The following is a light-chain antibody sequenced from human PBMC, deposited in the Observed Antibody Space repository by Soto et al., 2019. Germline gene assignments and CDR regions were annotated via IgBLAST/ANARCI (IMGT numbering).Light chain of an antibody. CDR3: QSYDSSLSALYV. CDR1: SSNIGAGYD. V-gene: IGLV1-40*01. Sequence: QSVLTQPPSVSGAPGQRVTISCTGSSSNIGAGYDVHWYQQLPGTAPKLLIYANSNRPSGVPDRFSGSKSGTSASLAITGLQSEDEADYYCQSYDSSLSALYVFGPGTKLTVL. J-gene: IGLJ1*01. CDR2: ANS.